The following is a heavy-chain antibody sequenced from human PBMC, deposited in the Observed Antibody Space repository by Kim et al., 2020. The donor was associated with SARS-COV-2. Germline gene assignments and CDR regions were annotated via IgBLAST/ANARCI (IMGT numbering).Heavy chain of an antibody. CDR2: IYYSGST. J-gene: IGHJ6*02. D-gene: IGHD3-3*01. CDR1: DGSISSGGYY. V-gene: IGHV4-31*03. Sequence: SETLSLTCTVSDGSISSGGYYWSWIRQHPGKGLEWIGYIYYSGSTYYNPSLKSRVTISVDTSKNQFSLKLSSVTAADTAVYYCARAHRTIFGVVEYMDVWGQGTTVTVSS. CDR3: ARAHRTIFGVVEYMDV.